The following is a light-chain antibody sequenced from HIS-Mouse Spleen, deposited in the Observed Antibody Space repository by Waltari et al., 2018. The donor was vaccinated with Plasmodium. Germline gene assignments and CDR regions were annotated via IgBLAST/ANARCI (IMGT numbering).Light chain of an antibody. V-gene: IGLV3-10*01. CDR3: YSTDSSGNHRV. CDR1: ALPKKY. J-gene: IGLJ3*02. CDR2: EDI. Sequence: SYELTQPPSVSVSPGQTARITCSGDALPKKYAYWYQQKSGQAPVLVIYEDIKRPSGSPERCSGSSSGTMATLTISGAQVEDEADYYCYSTDSSGNHRVFGGGTKLTVL.